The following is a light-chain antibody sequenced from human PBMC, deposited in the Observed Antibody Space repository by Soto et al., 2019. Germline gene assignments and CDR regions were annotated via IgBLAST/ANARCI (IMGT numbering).Light chain of an antibody. CDR2: GAS. CDR1: QSVSSSF. J-gene: IGKJ4*01. CDR3: QQYGSSPHT. V-gene: IGKV3-20*01. Sequence: EIVLTQSPGTLSLSPGERATLSCRASQSVSSSFLAWYQQRPGQAPRLLMYGASSRATGIPDRISGSGSGTDFTLTISRLEPEDFAVYYCQQYGSSPHTFGGGTKVEIK.